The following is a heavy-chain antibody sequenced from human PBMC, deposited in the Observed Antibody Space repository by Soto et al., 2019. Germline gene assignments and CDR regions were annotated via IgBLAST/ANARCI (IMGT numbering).Heavy chain of an antibody. CDR3: AGGQYYFDY. D-gene: IGHD2-15*01. J-gene: IGHJ4*02. CDR1: GFPFSSYG. CDR2: ISYDGTNQ. V-gene: IGHV3-30*03. Sequence: QVPLVESGGGVVQPGRSLRLSCAASGFPFSSYGMHWVRQAPGKGLDWVALISYDGTNQYYADSVKGRFTVSRDNSKIPLYLHMSSLRAEDTAVYSCAGGQYYFDYCGQGTLVSVSS.